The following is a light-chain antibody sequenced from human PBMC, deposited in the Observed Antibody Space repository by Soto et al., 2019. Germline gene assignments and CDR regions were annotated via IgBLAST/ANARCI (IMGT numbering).Light chain of an antibody. J-gene: IGKJ1*01. V-gene: IGKV3-15*01. Sequence: IVLTQSPGTLSLSPGERATLSCRASQTGSNSYLAWYQHKSGQAPRLLIYGASTRATGIPARFSGSGSGTEFILTISSLQSEDSAVYYCQQTHNWPAWTFGQGTKVDI. CDR2: GAS. CDR3: QQTHNWPAWT. CDR1: QTGSNSY.